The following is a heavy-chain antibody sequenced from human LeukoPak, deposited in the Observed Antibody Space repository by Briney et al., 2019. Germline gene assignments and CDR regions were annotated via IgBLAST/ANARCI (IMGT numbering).Heavy chain of an antibody. CDR1: GGTFSSYA. Sequence: ASVKVSCEASGGTFSSYAISWVRQAPGQGLEWMGRIIPILGIANYAQKFQGRVTITADKSTSTAYMELSSLRSEDTAVYYCARASGLYYYDSSGYPAFDPWGQGTLVTVSS. J-gene: IGHJ5*02. CDR2: IIPILGIA. V-gene: IGHV1-69*04. CDR3: ARASGLYYYDSSGYPAFDP. D-gene: IGHD3-22*01.